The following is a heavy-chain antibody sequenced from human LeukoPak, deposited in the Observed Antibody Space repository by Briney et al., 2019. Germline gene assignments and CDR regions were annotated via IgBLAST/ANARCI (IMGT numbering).Heavy chain of an antibody. D-gene: IGHD1-26*01. J-gene: IGHJ6*02. Sequence: GGSLRLSCAASGFTVSSNYMSWVRQAPGKGLEWVSVIYSGGSTYYADSVKGRFTISRDNSKNTLFVQMNSLRDEDTAVYYCTRGGASMGGMDVWGQGTTVIVSS. V-gene: IGHV3-53*05. CDR3: TRGGASMGGMDV. CDR1: GFTVSSNY. CDR2: IYSGGST.